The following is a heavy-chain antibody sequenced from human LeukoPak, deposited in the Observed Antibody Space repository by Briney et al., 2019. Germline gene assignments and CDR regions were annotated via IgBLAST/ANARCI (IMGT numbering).Heavy chain of an antibody. D-gene: IGHD5-24*01. CDR1: GGSISSSSYY. J-gene: IGHJ4*02. CDR2: IYYSGST. V-gene: IGHV4-39*07. CDR3: ARVVNGLGYFDY. Sequence: SETLSLTCTVSGGSISSSSYYWGWIRQPPGKGLEWIGSIYYSGSTYYNPSLKSRVTISVDTSKNQFSLKLSSVTAADTAVYYCARVVNGLGYFDYWGQGTLVTVSS.